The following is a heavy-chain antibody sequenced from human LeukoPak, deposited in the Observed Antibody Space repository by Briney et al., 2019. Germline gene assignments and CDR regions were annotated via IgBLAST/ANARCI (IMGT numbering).Heavy chain of an antibody. V-gene: IGHV4-30-4*01. D-gene: IGHD3-10*01. CDR2: IYYSGST. CDR1: GGSISSGDYY. CDR3: ARDSPEAYYYGSGSPLDY. Sequence: SETLSLTCTVSGGSISSGDYYWSWIRQPPGKGLEWIGYIYYSGSTYYNPSLKSRVTISVDTSKNQFSLKLSSVTAADTAVYYCARDSPEAYYYGSGSPLDYWGQGTLVTASS. J-gene: IGHJ4*02.